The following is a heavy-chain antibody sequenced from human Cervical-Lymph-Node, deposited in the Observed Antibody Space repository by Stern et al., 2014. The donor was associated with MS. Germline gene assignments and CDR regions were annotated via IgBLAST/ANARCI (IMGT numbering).Heavy chain of an antibody. CDR3: ARDLGAGGAAAGSGGEDY. D-gene: IGHD6-13*01. CDR2: INPSGGST. V-gene: IGHV1-46*03. Sequence: VQLVESGAEVQKPGASVKVSCKASGYTFTSYYMHWVRQAPGQGLEWMGIINPSGGSTSYAQKFQGRVTMTRDTSTSTVYMELSSLRSEDTAVYYCARDLGAGGAAAGSGGEDYWGQGTLVTVSS. CDR1: GYTFTSYY. J-gene: IGHJ4*02.